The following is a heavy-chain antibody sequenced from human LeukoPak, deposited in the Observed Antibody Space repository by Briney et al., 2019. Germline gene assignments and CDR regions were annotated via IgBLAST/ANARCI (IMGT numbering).Heavy chain of an antibody. V-gene: IGHV3-23*01. CDR3: AKDLGVGAITNYYYYMDV. CDR1: GFTFSSYA. CDR2: ISGSGGST. D-gene: IGHD1-26*01. J-gene: IGHJ6*03. Sequence: GGSLRLSCAASGFTFSSYAMSWVRQAPGKGLEWVSAISGSGGSTYYVDSVKGRFTISRDNSKNTLYLQMNSLRAEDTAVYYCAKDLGVGAITNYYYYMDVWGKGTTVTVSS.